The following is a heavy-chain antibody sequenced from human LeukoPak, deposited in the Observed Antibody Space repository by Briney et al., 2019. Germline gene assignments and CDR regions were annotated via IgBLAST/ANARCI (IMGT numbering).Heavy chain of an antibody. J-gene: IGHJ5*02. CDR1: GGTFSSYA. CDR2: IIPIFGTA. D-gene: IGHD2-2*01. CDR3: ARVKRANCSSTSCYGWFDP. Sequence: SVKVSCKASGGTFSSYAISWVRQAPGQGLEWMGGIIPIFGTANYAQKFQGRVTITADKSTSTAYMELSSLRSEDTAVYYCARVKRANCSSTSCYGWFDPWGQGTLVTVSS. V-gene: IGHV1-69*06.